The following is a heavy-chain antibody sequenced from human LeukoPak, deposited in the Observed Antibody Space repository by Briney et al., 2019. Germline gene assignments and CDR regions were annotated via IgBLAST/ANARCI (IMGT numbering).Heavy chain of an antibody. Sequence: GGSLRLSCAASGFTVSSNYMSWVRQAPGKGLEWVSVIYSGGSTYYADSVKGRFTISRDNSKNTLYLQMNSLRAEDTAVYYCARGTYSSGWYHFDYWGQGTLVTVPS. CDR2: IYSGGST. CDR1: GFTVSSNY. CDR3: ARGTYSSGWYHFDY. J-gene: IGHJ4*02. V-gene: IGHV3-53*01. D-gene: IGHD6-19*01.